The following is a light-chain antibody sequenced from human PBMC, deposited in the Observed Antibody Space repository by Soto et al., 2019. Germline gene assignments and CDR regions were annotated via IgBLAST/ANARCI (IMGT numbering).Light chain of an antibody. CDR1: QDIKTS. J-gene: IGKJ3*01. Sequence: DIQMTQSPSSLSSAVGARVSITCQASQDIKTSLSWFQQKPGRAPTLPIYGASNLETGVPSRFRGSGSGTDFTFTISSLQPKDIATYYCQQYDNLPPFTSGLGAKVDIK. V-gene: IGKV1-33*01. CDR3: QQYDNLPPFT. CDR2: GAS.